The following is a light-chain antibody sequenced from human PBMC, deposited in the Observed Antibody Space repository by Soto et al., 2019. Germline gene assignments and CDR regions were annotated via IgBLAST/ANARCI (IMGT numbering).Light chain of an antibody. CDR1: QSVCSCF. CDR3: QKYSGSPT. CDR2: GAS. V-gene: IGKV3-20*01. Sequence: EIELTQSPCSLSLSPGDRATISCRASQSVCSCFLAWYQQKPDHAPILIISGASSRATGVPARFSGGGSGTDFTLTITRLEPEDFAMYYCQKYSGSPTFGGGTKVEIK. J-gene: IGKJ4*01.